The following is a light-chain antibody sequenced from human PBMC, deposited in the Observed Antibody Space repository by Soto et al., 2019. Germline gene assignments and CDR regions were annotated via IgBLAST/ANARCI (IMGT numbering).Light chain of an antibody. J-gene: IGLJ1*01. Sequence: QSVLTQPRSVSRSPGQSVTISCTGTSSDVGGYNYVSWYQQHPGKAPKLMIYDVSKRPSGVPDRFSGSKSGNTASLTISGLQAEDEADYYCCLRVFVTGTKVTV. CDR2: DVS. CDR1: SSDVGGYNY. V-gene: IGLV2-11*01. CDR3: CLRV.